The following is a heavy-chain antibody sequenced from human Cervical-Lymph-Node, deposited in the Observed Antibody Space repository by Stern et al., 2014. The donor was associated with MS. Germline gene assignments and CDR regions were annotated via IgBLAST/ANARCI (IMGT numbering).Heavy chain of an antibody. Sequence: DQLVESGAEVKKPGSSVTVSCKASGGTSSSYTFIWVRQAPGQGLEWMGGIIPIFGRADYAQKFQGRVTISADESTNTVYMELSRLRSEDTAMYYCARLDYYGSSASTGVDYWGQGTLVTVSS. CDR1: GGTSSSYT. D-gene: IGHD3-22*01. CDR3: ARLDYYGSSASTGVDY. J-gene: IGHJ4*02. CDR2: IIPIFGRA. V-gene: IGHV1-69*01.